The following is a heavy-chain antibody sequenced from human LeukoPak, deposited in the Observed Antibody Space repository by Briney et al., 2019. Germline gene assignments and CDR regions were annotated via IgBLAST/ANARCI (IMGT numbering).Heavy chain of an antibody. CDR1: GYTFTRYG. CDR2: ISTYNGTT. V-gene: IGHV1-18*01. J-gene: IGHJ4*02. Sequence: ASVKVSCKTSGYTFTRYGITWVRQAPGQGLEWMGWISTYNGTTNYAQKLQGRVTMTTDTSTSTAYMGLRSLRYDHTAVYYCARSLDASWLQCPEFWGQGTLVTVSP. D-gene: IGHD5-24*01. CDR3: ARSLDASWLQCPEF.